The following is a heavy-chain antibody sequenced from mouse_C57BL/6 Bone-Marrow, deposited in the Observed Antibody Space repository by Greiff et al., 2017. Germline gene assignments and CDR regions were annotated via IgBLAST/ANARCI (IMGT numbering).Heavy chain of an antibody. CDR2: ISDGGSYT. V-gene: IGHV5-4*01. CDR3: ARVMGPWFAY. CDR1: GFTFSSYA. J-gene: IGHJ3*01. Sequence: EVHLVESGGGLVKPGGSLKLSCAASGFTFSSYAMSWVRQTPEKRLEWVATISDGGSYTYYPDNVKGRFTISRDNAKNNLYLQMSHLKSEDTAMYYCARVMGPWFAYWGQGTLGTVSA. D-gene: IGHD2-3*01.